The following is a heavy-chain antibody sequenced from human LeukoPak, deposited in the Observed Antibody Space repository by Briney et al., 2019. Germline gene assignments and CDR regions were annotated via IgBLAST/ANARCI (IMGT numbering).Heavy chain of an antibody. CDR2: ISAYNGNT. V-gene: IGHV1-18*01. CDR3: ARDWPIYYYYGMDV. Sequence: ASVKVSCKASGYTFTSYGISWVRQAPGQGLEWMGWISAYNGNTNHAQKLQGRVTMTTDTSTSTAYMELRSLRSDDTAVYYCARDWPIYYYYGMDVWGQGTTVTVSS. CDR1: GYTFTSYG. J-gene: IGHJ6*02.